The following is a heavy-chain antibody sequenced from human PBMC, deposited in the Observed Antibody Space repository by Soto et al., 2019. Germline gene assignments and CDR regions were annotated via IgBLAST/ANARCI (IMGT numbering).Heavy chain of an antibody. CDR2: IYYSGST. Sequence: QVQLQESGPGLVKPSQTLSLTCTVSGGSISSGGYYWSWIRQHPGKGLEWIGYIYYSGSTYYNPSLKSRVTISVNTSKNQFSLKLSSVTAADTAVYYCARDRGPPYSGYDSPGLDYWGQGTLVTVSS. CDR3: ARDRGPPYSGYDSPGLDY. V-gene: IGHV4-31*03. CDR1: GGSISSGGYY. J-gene: IGHJ4*02. D-gene: IGHD5-12*01.